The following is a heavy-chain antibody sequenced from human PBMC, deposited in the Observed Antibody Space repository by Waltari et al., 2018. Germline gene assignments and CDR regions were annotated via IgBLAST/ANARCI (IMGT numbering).Heavy chain of an antibody. D-gene: IGHD5-12*01. CDR1: GGTFSSYA. CDR2: TIPIFGTA. CDR3: AREAQYSGSPGFGY. J-gene: IGHJ4*02. V-gene: IGHV1-69*05. Sequence: QVQLVQSGAEVKKPGSSVKVSCKASGGTFSSYAISWVRQAPGQGLEWMGGTIPIFGTANYGQKFQGRVTITTDESTSTAYMELSSLRSEDTAVYYCAREAQYSGSPGFGYWGQGTLVTVSS.